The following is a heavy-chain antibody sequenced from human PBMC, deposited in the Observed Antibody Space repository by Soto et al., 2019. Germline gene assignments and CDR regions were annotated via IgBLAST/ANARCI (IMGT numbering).Heavy chain of an antibody. CDR3: ARGDYDYVWGSYRYRKIYYFDY. J-gene: IGHJ4*02. V-gene: IGHV4-34*01. CDR1: GGSFSGYY. D-gene: IGHD3-16*02. CDR2: INHSGST. Sequence: SETLSLTCAVYGGSFSGYYWSWIRQPPGKGLEWIGEINHSGSTNYNPSLKSRVTISVDTSKNQFSLKLSSVTAADTAVYYCARGDYDYVWGSYRYRKIYYFDYWGEGTPVTVAS.